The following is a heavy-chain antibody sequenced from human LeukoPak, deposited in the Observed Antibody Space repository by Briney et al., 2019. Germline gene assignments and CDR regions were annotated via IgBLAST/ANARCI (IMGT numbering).Heavy chain of an antibody. J-gene: IGHJ4*02. Sequence: ASVKVSCKVSGYALTDLSMHWVRQTPGKGPEWVGGVDPEDGEITYAPKFQGRVTMTEDTSTDTAYMELSSLKSEDTAVYFCTSRLLIHLWAKDFWGQGTLVTVSS. D-gene: IGHD5-18*01. CDR3: TSRLLIHLWAKDF. CDR1: GYALTDLS. V-gene: IGHV1-24*01. CDR2: VDPEDGEI.